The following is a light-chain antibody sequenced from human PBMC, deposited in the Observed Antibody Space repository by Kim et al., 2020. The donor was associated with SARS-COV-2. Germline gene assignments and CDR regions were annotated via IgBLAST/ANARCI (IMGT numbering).Light chain of an antibody. V-gene: IGLV3-1*01. CDR1: KLGDKY. CDR2: QDS. Sequence: ESPGQTASITCSGDKLGDKYACWYQQKPGQSPVLVIYQDSKRPSGIPERFSGSNSGNTATLTISGTQAMDEADYYCQAWGSSTVVFGGGTQLTVL. CDR3: QAWGSSTVV. J-gene: IGLJ2*01.